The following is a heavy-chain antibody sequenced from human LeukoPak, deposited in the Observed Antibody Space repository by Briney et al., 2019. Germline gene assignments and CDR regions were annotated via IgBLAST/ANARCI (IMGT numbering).Heavy chain of an antibody. CDR2: ISDGGTHL. D-gene: IGHD6-19*01. CDR3: AKADGSGWSQDYFDY. V-gene: IGHV3-33*06. J-gene: IGHJ4*02. Sequence: PGGSLRLSCAASGFTFSSYGMHWVRQAPGQGLEWVAVISDGGTHLYYADSVKGRFTISRDNSKNTLYLQLNSLRAEDTAIFYCAKADGSGWSQDYFDYWGQGTLVTVSS. CDR1: GFTFSSYG.